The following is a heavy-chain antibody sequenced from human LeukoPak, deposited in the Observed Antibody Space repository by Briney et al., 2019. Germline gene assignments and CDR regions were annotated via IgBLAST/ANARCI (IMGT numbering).Heavy chain of an antibody. CDR1: GFTFSGDY. CDR3: ARARGAGPGAHFDF. J-gene: IGHJ4*02. D-gene: IGHD3-10*01. Sequence: GGSLRLSCAASGFTFSGDYMSWIRQAPGKGLAWVSYISSVGSTTVYADSVKGRFTISRDNAKNSLFLQMNSLRAEDTAVYYCARARGAGPGAHFDFWGQGTPVIVSS. CDR2: ISSVGSTT. V-gene: IGHV3-11*01.